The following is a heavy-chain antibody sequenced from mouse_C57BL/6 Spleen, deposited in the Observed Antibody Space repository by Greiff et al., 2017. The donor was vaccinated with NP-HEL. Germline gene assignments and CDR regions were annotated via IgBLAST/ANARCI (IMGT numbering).Heavy chain of an antibody. CDR2: INPNNGGT. J-gene: IGHJ3*01. D-gene: IGHD3-2*02. V-gene: IGHV1-26*01. CDR1: GYTFTDYY. CDR3: ARGPHEQRRLGWFAY. Sequence: EVQLQQSGPELVKPGASVKISCKASGYTFTDYYMNWVKQSHGKSLEWIGDINPNNGGTSYNQKFKGKATLTVDKSSSTAYMELRSLTSEDSAVYYCARGPHEQRRLGWFAYWGQGTLVTVSA.